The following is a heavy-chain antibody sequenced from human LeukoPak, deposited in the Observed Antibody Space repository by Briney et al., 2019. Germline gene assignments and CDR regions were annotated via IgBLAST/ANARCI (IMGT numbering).Heavy chain of an antibody. CDR3: ARAVKIGFGEQLVRDY. Sequence: SQTLSLTCTVSGGSISSGDYYWSWIRQPPGKGLEWIGYIYYSGSTYYNPSLKSRVTISVDKSKNQFSLKLSSVTAADTAVYYCARAVKIGFGEQLVRDYWGQGTLVTVSS. V-gene: IGHV4-30-4*01. J-gene: IGHJ4*02. CDR2: IYYSGST. D-gene: IGHD3-10*01. CDR1: GGSISSGDYY.